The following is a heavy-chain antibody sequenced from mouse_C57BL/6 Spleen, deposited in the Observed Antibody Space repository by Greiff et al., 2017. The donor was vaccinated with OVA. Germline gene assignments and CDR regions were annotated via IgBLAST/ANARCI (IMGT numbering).Heavy chain of an antibody. V-gene: IGHV5-16*01. J-gene: IGHJ3*01. D-gene: IGHD2-4*01. CDR1: GFTFSDYY. Sequence: EVKVVESEGGLVQPGSSMKLSCTASGFTFSDYYMAWVRQVPEKGLEWVANINYDGSSTYYLDSLKSRFIISRDNAKNILYLQMSSLKSEDTATYYCARAYYDYDRFSFAYWGQGTLVTVSA. CDR2: INYDGSST. CDR3: ARAYYDYDRFSFAY.